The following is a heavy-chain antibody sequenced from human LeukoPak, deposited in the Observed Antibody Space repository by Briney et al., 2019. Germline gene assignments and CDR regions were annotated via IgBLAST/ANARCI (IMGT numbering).Heavy chain of an antibody. D-gene: IGHD2-2*02. V-gene: IGHV1-46*01. J-gene: IGHJ5*02. CDR1: GYTFTSYY. Sequence: ASVKVSCKASGYTFTSYYMHWVRQAPGQGLEWMGIINPSGGSTSYAQKFQGRVTISVDTSKNQFSLKLSSVTAADTAVYYCARPGLEDGDIVVVPAAIRGPWFDPWGQGTLVTVSS. CDR2: INPSGGST. CDR3: ARPGLEDGDIVVVPAAIRGPWFDP.